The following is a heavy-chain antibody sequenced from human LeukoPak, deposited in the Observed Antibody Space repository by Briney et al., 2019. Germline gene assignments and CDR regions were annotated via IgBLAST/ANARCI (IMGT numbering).Heavy chain of an antibody. Sequence: ASVKVSCKASGYTFTSYDIKWVRQATGQGLEWMGRMNPNSGNTDYAQKFQGRVTMTRNTSISTAYMELSSLTSEDTAMYYCARRGKGLGYYMDVWGKGTTVTVSS. CDR1: GYTFTSYD. J-gene: IGHJ6*03. D-gene: IGHD3-16*01. CDR3: ARRGKGLGYYMDV. V-gene: IGHV1-8*01. CDR2: MNPNSGNT.